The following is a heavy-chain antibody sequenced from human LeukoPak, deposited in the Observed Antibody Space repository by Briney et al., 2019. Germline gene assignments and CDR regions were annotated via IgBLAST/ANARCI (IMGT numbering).Heavy chain of an antibody. CDR1: GFSFSSYA. Sequence: GGSLRLSCAASGFSFSSYAVSWVRQAPGKGLEWVSGISGGGGRTYYADSVKGRFTISRDDSKNTLYLQMNSLRAEDTAVYYCAKVQLGIGVDYWGQGTLVTVSS. J-gene: IGHJ4*02. CDR2: ISGGGGRT. CDR3: AKVQLGIGVDY. D-gene: IGHD7-27*01. V-gene: IGHV3-23*01.